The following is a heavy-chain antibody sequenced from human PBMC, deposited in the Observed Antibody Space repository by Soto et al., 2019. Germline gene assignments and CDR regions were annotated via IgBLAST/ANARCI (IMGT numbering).Heavy chain of an antibody. Sequence: QVQLVQSGAEVKKPGASVKVSCKASGYTFASYAISWMRQAPGQGLEWLEWISAYNGNTNYAQKLQGRVNMTTGTSTSPAYMELRSLRSDDTAVYYCARDPPPPDNWGQGTLVTVSS. V-gene: IGHV1-18*01. CDR2: ISAYNGNT. J-gene: IGHJ4*02. CDR3: ARDPPPPDN. CDR1: GYTFASYA.